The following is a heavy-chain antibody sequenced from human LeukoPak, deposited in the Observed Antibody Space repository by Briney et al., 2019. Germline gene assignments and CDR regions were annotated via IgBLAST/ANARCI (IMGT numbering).Heavy chain of an antibody. CDR1: GGSISSYY. J-gene: IGHJ3*01. D-gene: IGHD6-13*01. CDR3: ARRMGQQLGVDAFDV. V-gene: IGHV4-59*01. Sequence: PSETLSLTCTVSGGSISSYYWNWIRQPPGKGLEWIGYIYYSGRTNYNPSLKSRVTISVDTSKNQFSLKLSSVTAADTAVYSCARRMGQQLGVDAFDVWGQGTMVTVPS. CDR2: IYYSGRT.